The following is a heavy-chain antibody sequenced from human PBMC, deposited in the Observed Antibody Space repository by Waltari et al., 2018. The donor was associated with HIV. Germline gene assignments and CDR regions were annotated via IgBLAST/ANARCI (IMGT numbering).Heavy chain of an antibody. D-gene: IGHD2-15*01. Sequence: QLQLQESGPGLVKPSETLSLTCSVSGGSIGSSSYYWGWIRQPPGKGLEWIGSIFYSGSPYYNPSLKSRVTISVDTSKNQFSLKLSYVTAADTAVYYCARQLPGWTAGWYLDLWGRGTLVTVSS. CDR1: GGSIGSSSYY. V-gene: IGHV4-39*01. CDR3: ARQLPGWTAGWYLDL. J-gene: IGHJ2*01. CDR2: IFYSGSP.